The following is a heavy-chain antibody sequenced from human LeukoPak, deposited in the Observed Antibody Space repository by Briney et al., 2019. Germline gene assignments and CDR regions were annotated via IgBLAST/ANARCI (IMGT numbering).Heavy chain of an antibody. CDR2: IYYSGST. V-gene: IGHV4-59*01. J-gene: IGHJ6*02. D-gene: IGHD3-10*01. Sequence: SEALSLTCTVSGGSISSYYWSWIRQPPGKGLEWIGYIYYSGSTNYNPSLKSRVTISVDTSKNQFSLKLSSVTAADTAVYYCARGPHVLLWFGELYGMDVWGQGTTVTVSS. CDR3: ARGPHVLLWFGELYGMDV. CDR1: GGSISSYY.